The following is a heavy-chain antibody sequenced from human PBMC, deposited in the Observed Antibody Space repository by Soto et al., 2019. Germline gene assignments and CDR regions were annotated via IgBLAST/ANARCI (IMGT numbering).Heavy chain of an antibody. Sequence: PGGSLRLSCAASGFSFSTYALSWVRQAPGKGLEWVSIISSSSSNTYYADSVKGRFTISRDNAKNSLYLQMNSLRDEDTAVYYCARGSCSGGSCYVLEFYYCYYMDVWGQGTTVTVSS. V-gene: IGHV3-48*02. D-gene: IGHD2-15*01. CDR2: ISSSSSNT. CDR1: GFSFSTYA. CDR3: ARGSCSGGSCYVLEFYYCYYMDV. J-gene: IGHJ6*03.